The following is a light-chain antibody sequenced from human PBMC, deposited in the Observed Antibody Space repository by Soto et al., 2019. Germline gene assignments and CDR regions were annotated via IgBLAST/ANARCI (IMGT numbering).Light chain of an antibody. V-gene: IGKV1-39*01. Sequence: DIQMTQSPSSLSASVGDRVTITCRASQSISSYLNWYQQKPGKAPKLLIYAASSLQSGVPSRFSGSGSGTDFTLTISSLQLEDFATYYCQQSYSYSFTFGPGTKVDIK. J-gene: IGKJ3*01. CDR2: AAS. CDR3: QQSYSYSFT. CDR1: QSISSY.